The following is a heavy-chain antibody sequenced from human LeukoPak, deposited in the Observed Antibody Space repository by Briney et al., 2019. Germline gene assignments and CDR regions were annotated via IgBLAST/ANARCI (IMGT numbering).Heavy chain of an antibody. Sequence: GGSLRLSCAASGFTFSTYTMNWVRQAPGKGLEWVSSISVSSSYIYYAGSVKGRFTISRDNAKNSLYLQLNSLRAEDTAVYYCARDRDYGAGSYYDYWGQGTLVTVSS. J-gene: IGHJ4*02. CDR1: GFTFSTYT. CDR2: ISVSSSYI. V-gene: IGHV3-21*01. D-gene: IGHD3-10*01. CDR3: ARDRDYGAGSYYDY.